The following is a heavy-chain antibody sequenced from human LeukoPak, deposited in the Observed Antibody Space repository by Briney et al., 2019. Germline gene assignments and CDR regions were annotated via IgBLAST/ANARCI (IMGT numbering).Heavy chain of an antibody. CDR3: ASLYDIVGTTVDY. J-gene: IGHJ4*02. D-gene: IGHD1-26*01. CDR2: FDPEDGET. V-gene: IGHV1-24*01. CDR1: GYTLTELS. Sequence: GASVTVSCKVSGYTLTELSMHWVRQAPGKGLEWMGGFDPEDGETIYAQKFQGRVTMTEDTSTDTAYMALSGLRSDDTAVYYCASLYDIVGTTVDYWGQGTLVTVSS.